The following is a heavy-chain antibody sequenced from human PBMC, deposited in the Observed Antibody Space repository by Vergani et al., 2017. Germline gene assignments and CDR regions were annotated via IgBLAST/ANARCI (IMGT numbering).Heavy chain of an antibody. J-gene: IGHJ4*02. Sequence: VQLVESGGGVVQPGRSLRLSCAASGFTFSSYGMHWVRQAPGKGLEWVSYISSSGSTIYYADSVKGRFTISRDNAKNSRYLQMNSLRAEDTAVYYCARDGPGTLGSSCLYYDSSGYYYGFDYWGQGTLVTVSS. V-gene: IGHV3-48*04. CDR1: GFTFSSYG. CDR2: ISSSGSTI. CDR3: ARDGPGTLGSSCLYYDSSGYYYGFDY. D-gene: IGHD3-22*01.